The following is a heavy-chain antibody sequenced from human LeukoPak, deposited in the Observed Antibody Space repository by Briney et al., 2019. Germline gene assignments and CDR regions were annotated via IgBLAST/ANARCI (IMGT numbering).Heavy chain of an antibody. Sequence: GGSLRLSCAASGFTVSSNYMSWVRQAPGKGLEWVSVIYSGGSTYYADSVKGRFTISRDNSKNTLYLQMNSLRAEDTAVYYCARGPQQLGGPGLYYYYYYMDVWGKGTTVTVSS. J-gene: IGHJ6*03. D-gene: IGHD6-6*01. CDR3: ARGPQQLGGPGLYYYYYYMDV. CDR1: GFTVSSNY. V-gene: IGHV3-66*02. CDR2: IYSGGST.